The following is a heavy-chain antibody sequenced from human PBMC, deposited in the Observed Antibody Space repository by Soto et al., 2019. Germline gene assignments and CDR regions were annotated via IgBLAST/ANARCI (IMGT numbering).Heavy chain of an antibody. Sequence: ASVKVSCKASGFTFSGSAIHWVRQAPGQTLEWMGWINNGNGNTKYLQKFQDRVTLTKDTSASTAYMELSSLRSEDTAVYYCARYTGLTVAGTRRLDYWGQGTLVTVSS. CDR1: GFTFSGSA. CDR2: INNGNGNT. V-gene: IGHV1-3*04. CDR3: ARYTGLTVAGTRRLDY. J-gene: IGHJ4*02. D-gene: IGHD6-19*01.